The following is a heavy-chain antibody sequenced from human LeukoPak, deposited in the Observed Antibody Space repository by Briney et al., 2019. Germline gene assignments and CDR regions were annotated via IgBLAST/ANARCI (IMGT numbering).Heavy chain of an antibody. CDR3: ARDLGSMTTVVTPGGP. V-gene: IGHV1-69*04. J-gene: IGHJ5*02. CDR2: IIPILGIA. D-gene: IGHD4-23*01. CDR1: GGTFSSYA. Sequence: SVKVSCKASGGTFSSYAISWVRQAPGQGLEWMGRIIPILGIANYAQKFQSRVTITADKSTSTAYMELSSLRSEDTAVYYCARDLGSMTTVVTPGGPWGQGTLVTVSS.